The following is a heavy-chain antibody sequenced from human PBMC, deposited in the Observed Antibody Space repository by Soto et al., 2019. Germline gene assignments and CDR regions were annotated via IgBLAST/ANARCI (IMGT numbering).Heavy chain of an antibody. CDR2: ISAYNGNT. J-gene: IGHJ3*02. D-gene: IGHD2-2*01. Sequence: ASVKVSCKASGYTFTSYGISWVRQAPGQGLEWMGWISAYNGNTNYAQKLQGRVTMTTDTSTSTAYMELRSLRSDDTAVYYCARQRTIVVVPAAVFDIWGQGTMVTVSS. CDR3: ARQRTIVVVPAAVFDI. CDR1: GYTFTSYG. V-gene: IGHV1-18*01.